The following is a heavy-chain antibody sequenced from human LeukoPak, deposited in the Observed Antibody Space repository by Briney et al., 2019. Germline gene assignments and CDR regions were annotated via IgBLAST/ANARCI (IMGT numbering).Heavy chain of an antibody. Sequence: GGSLRLSCAASGFILSRNNMNWVRQAPGKGLEWVSYISSSGTTIYYADSVKGRFTISRDNAKNSLYLQMISLRDEDTAVYYCACARTGGAYLDYWGQGTLVTVSS. CDR1: GFILSRNN. J-gene: IGHJ4*02. CDR3: ACARTGGAYLDY. D-gene: IGHD1-1*01. CDR2: ISSSGTTI. V-gene: IGHV3-48*02.